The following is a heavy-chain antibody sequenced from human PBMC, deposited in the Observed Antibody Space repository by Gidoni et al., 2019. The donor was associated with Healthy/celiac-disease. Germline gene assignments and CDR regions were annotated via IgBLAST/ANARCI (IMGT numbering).Heavy chain of an antibody. D-gene: IGHD6-13*01. Sequence: QVQLQESGPGLVKPSETLSLTCAVSGYSISSAYYWGWIRQPPGKGLEWIGSIYHSGTTYYNPSLKSRVTISVDKSKNQFSLKLSSVTAADTAVYYCARVGRSSSLPQWLPLGMDVWGQGTTVTVSS. CDR3: ARVGRSSSLPQWLPLGMDV. V-gene: IGHV4-38-2*01. CDR1: GYSISSAYY. CDR2: IYHSGTT. J-gene: IGHJ6*02.